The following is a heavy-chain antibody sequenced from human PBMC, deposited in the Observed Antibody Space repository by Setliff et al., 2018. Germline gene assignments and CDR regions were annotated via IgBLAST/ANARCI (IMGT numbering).Heavy chain of an antibody. J-gene: IGHJ4*02. D-gene: IGHD3-10*01. CDR1: GFTFSSYS. CDR3: VRDWASGDDH. CDR2: ISSSSSTI. Sequence: GGSLRLSCAASGFTFSSYSMNWVRQAPGKGLEWVSYISSSSSTIYYADSVKGRFTISRDNAKNSLYLQMNSLRAEDTAMYYCVRDWASGDDHWGRGTLVTVSS. V-gene: IGHV3-48*01.